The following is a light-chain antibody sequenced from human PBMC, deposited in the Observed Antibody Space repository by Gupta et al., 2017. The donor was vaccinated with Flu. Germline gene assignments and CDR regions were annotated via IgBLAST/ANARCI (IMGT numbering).Light chain of an antibody. CDR3: QQYYSNGRT. CDR1: QSVSYGSNNDNY. J-gene: IGKJ4*01. Sequence: DIVMTQSPDSLAVSLGERATINCKSSQSVSYGSNNDNYLAWYQQKPGQPPKLLIYWASTRESGVPDRFSGSGSGTDFTLTINNLQAEDVAVYYCQQYYSNGRTFGGGTKVEIK. V-gene: IGKV4-1*01. CDR2: WAS.